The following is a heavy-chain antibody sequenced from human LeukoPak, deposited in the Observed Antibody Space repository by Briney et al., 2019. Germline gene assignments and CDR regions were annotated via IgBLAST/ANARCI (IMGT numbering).Heavy chain of an antibody. J-gene: IGHJ4*02. CDR2: ISSSGTTI. V-gene: IGHV3-48*04. Sequence: GGSLRLSCSASGFTFSTYDMNWVRQAPGKGLEWVSFISSSGTTIDYSDSVKGRFTISRDNAENSLYLQINGLRLDDTAVYYCARAMVRGVPFDYWGQGTLVTVSS. CDR3: ARAMVRGVPFDY. D-gene: IGHD3-10*01. CDR1: GFTFSTYD.